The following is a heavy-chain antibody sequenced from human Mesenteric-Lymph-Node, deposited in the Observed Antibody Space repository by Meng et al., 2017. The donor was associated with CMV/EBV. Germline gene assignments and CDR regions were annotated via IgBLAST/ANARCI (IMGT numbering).Heavy chain of an antibody. Sequence: VSCQASGYPFTSYGIRWVRQAPGQGLEWMGWISAYNGNTNYAQKLQGRVTMTTDTSTSTAYMELRSLRSDDTAVYYCARKYSSSSDYWGQGTLVTVSS. CDR2: ISAYNGNT. CDR1: GYPFTSYG. D-gene: IGHD6-6*01. J-gene: IGHJ4*02. V-gene: IGHV1-18*01. CDR3: ARKYSSSSDY.